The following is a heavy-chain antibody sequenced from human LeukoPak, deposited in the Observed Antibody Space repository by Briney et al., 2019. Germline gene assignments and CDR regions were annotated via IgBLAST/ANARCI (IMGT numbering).Heavy chain of an antibody. J-gene: IGHJ4*02. Sequence: SVKVSCKAFGGTFSNYTVGWARQVPGQGPEWMGAIIPMYGTPSYAQKFQGRVTISADESTSTAYMELNSLRSEDTAVYYCARQPPIRGVILGSHFDYWGQGTLVTVSS. CDR1: GGTFSNYT. CDR3: ARQPPIRGVILGSHFDY. CDR2: IIPMYGTP. D-gene: IGHD3-16*01. V-gene: IGHV1-69*01.